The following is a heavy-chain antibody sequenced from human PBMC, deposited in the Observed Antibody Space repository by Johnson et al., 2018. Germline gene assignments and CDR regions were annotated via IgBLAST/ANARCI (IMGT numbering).Heavy chain of an antibody. CDR3: AKDRGLGYCSGGSCYPADY. V-gene: IGHV3-23*04. J-gene: IGHJ4*02. CDR1: GFTFSSYA. D-gene: IGHD2-15*01. CDR2: ISGSGGST. Sequence: VQLVESGGGLVQPGGSLRLSCAASGFTFSSYAMSWVRQAPGKGLEWVSAISGSGGSTYYADSVKGQFTISRDNSKKTLYMEMNSLRAEDTAVYYCAKDRGLGYCSGGSCYPADYWGQGTLVTVSS.